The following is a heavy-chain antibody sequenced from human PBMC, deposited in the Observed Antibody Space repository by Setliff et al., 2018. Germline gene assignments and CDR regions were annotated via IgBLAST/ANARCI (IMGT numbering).Heavy chain of an antibody. CDR3: ARDPAYGAFDI. CDR1: GFTFSDYS. V-gene: IGHV3-48*01. D-gene: IGHD3-16*01. J-gene: IGHJ3*02. Sequence: GESLKISCAASGFTFSDYSMNWVRQAPGKGLEWVSDISSSSSTIYYADSVKGRFTISRDDSKKTLYLQMNSLRAEDTAVYYCARDPAYGAFDIWGQGTMVTVSS. CDR2: ISSSSSTI.